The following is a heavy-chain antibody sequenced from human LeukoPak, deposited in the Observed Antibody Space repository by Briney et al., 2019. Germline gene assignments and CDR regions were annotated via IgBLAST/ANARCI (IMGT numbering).Heavy chain of an antibody. CDR3: AKPLPRDIWFGES. CDR2: IRFDGIDQ. Sequence: GGSLRLSCSASGFRFSYYGMHWVRQAPGKGLEWVAFIRFDGIDQYYADAVKGRFTISKDQSKDTLFLQMNSLRTEDTAIYYCAKPLPRDIWFGESWGQGTLVTVSS. D-gene: IGHD3-10*01. CDR1: GFRFSYYG. J-gene: IGHJ5*02. V-gene: IGHV3-30*02.